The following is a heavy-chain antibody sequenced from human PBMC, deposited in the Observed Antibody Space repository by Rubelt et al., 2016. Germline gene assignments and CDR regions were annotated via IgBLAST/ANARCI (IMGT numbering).Heavy chain of an antibody. CDR2: ISYDGSNK. D-gene: IGHD1-1*01. V-gene: IGHV3-30*04. CDR3: AREESYGTDY. CDR1: A. J-gene: IGHJ4*02. Sequence: AMHWVRQAPGKGLEWVAVISYDGSNKYYADSVKGRFTISRDNSKNTLYLQMNSLRAEDTAVYYCAREESYGTDYWGQGTLVTVSS.